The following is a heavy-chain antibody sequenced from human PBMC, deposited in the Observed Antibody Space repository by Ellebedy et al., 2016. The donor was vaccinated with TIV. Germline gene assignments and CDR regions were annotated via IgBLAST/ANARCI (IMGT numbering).Heavy chain of an antibody. Sequence: PGGSLRLSCAASGFKFSSYGLHWVRQAPGKGLEWVAVISYDGSDKYYADSVKGRFTISRDNSKNTLYLQINSLRPEDTAVYYCARGASYGAGSYLDYWGQGTLVTVSS. CDR2: ISYDGSDK. CDR1: GFKFSSYG. CDR3: ARGASYGAGSYLDY. V-gene: IGHV3-30*03. D-gene: IGHD3-10*01. J-gene: IGHJ4*02.